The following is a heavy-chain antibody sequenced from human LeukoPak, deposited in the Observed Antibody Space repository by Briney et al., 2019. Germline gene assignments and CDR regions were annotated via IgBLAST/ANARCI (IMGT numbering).Heavy chain of an antibody. CDR1: GFRFINFE. D-gene: IGHD2-21*02. CDR3: ARDEHLRVGGDGHYYGMDV. J-gene: IGHJ6*02. V-gene: IGHV3-48*03. Sequence: GALRLSCDGSGFRFINFEMNWVRQAPGKGLEWVSFISSSGHTIYYADSVKGRFTISRDNARNSLYLQMNSLRAEDTAVYYCARDEHLRVGGDGHYYGMDVWGQGTPVTVSS. CDR2: ISSSGHTI.